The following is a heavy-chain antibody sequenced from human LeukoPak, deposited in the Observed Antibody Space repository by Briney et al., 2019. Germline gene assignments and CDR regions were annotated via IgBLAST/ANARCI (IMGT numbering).Heavy chain of an antibody. Sequence: SETLSLTCTVSGSSFSGYYWSWSRLPAGRGLEWIGRIYTNGGTMFNPSLKSRATMSFDTSKNLFSLQLNSMTAADTAEYYCARLSASTGTCWGQGILVTVSS. J-gene: IGHJ4*02. CDR2: IYTNGGT. D-gene: IGHD6-13*01. CDR3: ARLSASTGTC. V-gene: IGHV4-4*07. CDR1: GSSFSGYY.